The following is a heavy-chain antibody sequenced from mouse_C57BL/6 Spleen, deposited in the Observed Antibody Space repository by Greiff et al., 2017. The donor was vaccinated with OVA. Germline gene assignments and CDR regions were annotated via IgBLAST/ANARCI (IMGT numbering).Heavy chain of an antibody. CDR1: GYTFTSYW. Sequence: QVQLKQPGAELVKPGASVTLSCKASGYTFTSYWMHWVKQRPGRGLEWIGRIDPNSGGTKYNEKFKGKATLTVDKPSSTAYMQLSSLTSEDSAVYYCARSDYSNYYFDYWGQGTTLTVSS. CDR2: IDPNSGGT. D-gene: IGHD2-5*01. CDR3: ARSDYSNYYFDY. V-gene: IGHV1-72*01. J-gene: IGHJ2*01.